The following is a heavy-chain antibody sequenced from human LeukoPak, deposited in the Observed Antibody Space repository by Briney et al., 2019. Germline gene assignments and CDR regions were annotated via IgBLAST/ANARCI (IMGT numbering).Heavy chain of an antibody. CDR1: GGSISSYY. D-gene: IGHD2-2*01. CDR3: ASTGGLVVPAPFDY. Sequence: SETLSLTCTVSGGSISSYYWSWIRQPAGKGLEWIGRIYTTGSTNYNPSLKSRVTISVDTSKNQFSLKLSSVTAADTAVYYCASTGGLVVPAPFDYWGQGTLVTVSS. J-gene: IGHJ4*02. V-gene: IGHV4-4*07. CDR2: IYTTGST.